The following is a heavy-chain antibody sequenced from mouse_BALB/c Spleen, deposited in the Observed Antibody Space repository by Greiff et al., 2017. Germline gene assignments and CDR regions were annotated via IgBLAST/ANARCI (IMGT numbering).Heavy chain of an antibody. J-gene: IGHJ3*01. CDR1: GYTFTDHA. D-gene: IGHD2-4*01. Sequence: VQLQESDAELVKPGASVKISCKASGYTFTDHAIHWVKQKPEQGLEWIGYISPGNGDIKYNEKFKGKATLTADKSSSTDYMQINSLTSEDSAVYFCNPLYEYDFAYWGQGTLVTVSA. CDR3: NPLYEYDFAY. V-gene: IGHV1S53*02. CDR2: ISPGNGDI.